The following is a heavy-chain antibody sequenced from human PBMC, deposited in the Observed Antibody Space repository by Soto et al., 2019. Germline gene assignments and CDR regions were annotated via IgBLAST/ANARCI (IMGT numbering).Heavy chain of an antibody. D-gene: IGHD3-10*01. CDR2: ISYDGSNK. CDR1: GFTFSSYA. Sequence: GGSLRLSCAASGFTFSSYAMHWVRQAPGKGLEWVAVISYDGSNKYYADSVKGRFTISRDNSKNTLYLQMNSLRAEDTAVYYCAREMGELLYYYYYYGMDVWGQGTTVTVS. CDR3: AREMGELLYYYYYYGMDV. V-gene: IGHV3-30-3*01. J-gene: IGHJ6*02.